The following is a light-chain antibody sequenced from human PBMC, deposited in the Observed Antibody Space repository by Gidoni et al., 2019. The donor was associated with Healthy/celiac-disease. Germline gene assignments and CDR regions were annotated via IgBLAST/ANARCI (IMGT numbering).Light chain of an antibody. CDR1: QSVSSY. Sequence: EIVLTQSPATLSLSPGERATPSCRASQSVSSYLAWYQQKPGQAPRLLIYDASNRATGSPARCSGSGSGTDFTLTISSLEPEDFAVYYCQQRSNWPQITFGQGTRLEIK. CDR3: QQRSNWPQIT. J-gene: IGKJ5*01. CDR2: DAS. V-gene: IGKV3-11*01.